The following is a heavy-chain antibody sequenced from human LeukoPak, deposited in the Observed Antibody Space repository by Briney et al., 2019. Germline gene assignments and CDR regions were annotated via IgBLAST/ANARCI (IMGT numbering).Heavy chain of an antibody. CDR1: GYTFISYY. CDR2: INPSGGST. V-gene: IGHV1-46*01. D-gene: IGHD2-15*01. Sequence: ASVKVSCKASGYTFISYYMHWVRQAPGQGLEWMGIINPSGGSTSYAQKFQGRVTMTRDTSTSTVYMELSSLRSEDTAVYYCARSGLRDIVVVVAARRGNYYGMDVWGQGTTVTVSS. J-gene: IGHJ6*02. CDR3: ARSGLRDIVVVVAARRGNYYGMDV.